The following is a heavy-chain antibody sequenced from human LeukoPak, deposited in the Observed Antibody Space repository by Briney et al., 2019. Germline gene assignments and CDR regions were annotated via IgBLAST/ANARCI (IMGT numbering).Heavy chain of an antibody. CDR2: IYYSGST. CDR1: GGSISSYY. V-gene: IGHV4-59*08. Sequence: PSETLSLTCTVSGGSISSYYWSWIRQPPGKGLEWIGYIYYSGSTNYNPSLKSRVTISVDPSKNQFSLKLSSVTAADTAVYYCARHMGYCSSTSCSRNYYGMDVWGQGTTVTVSS. J-gene: IGHJ6*02. CDR3: ARHMGYCSSTSCSRNYYGMDV. D-gene: IGHD2-2*01.